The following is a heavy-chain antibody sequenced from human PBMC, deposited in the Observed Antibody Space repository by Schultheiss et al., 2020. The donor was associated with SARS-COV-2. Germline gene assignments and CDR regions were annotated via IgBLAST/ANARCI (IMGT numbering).Heavy chain of an antibody. CDR1: GFTFSSYA. D-gene: IGHD2-15*01. Sequence: GGSLRLSCAASGFTFSSYAMSWVRQAPGKGLERVSAISGSGGSTYYADSVKGRFTISRDNSKNTLYLQMNSLRAEDTAVYYCAKVSLGGVVAIQYWGQGTLVTVSS. V-gene: IGHV3-23*01. J-gene: IGHJ4*02. CDR3: AKVSLGGVVAIQY. CDR2: ISGSGGST.